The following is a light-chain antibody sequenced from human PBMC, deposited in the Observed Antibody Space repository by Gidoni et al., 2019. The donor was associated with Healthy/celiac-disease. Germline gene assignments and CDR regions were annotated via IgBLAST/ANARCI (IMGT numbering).Light chain of an antibody. CDR3: QSYDSSLVV. J-gene: IGLJ2*01. CDR1: SSNIGAGYE. CDR2: GNS. Sequence: QSVLTQPPSVSGAPGQRVTISCPGSSSNIGAGYEVHWYQQLPGTAPKLLIYGNSNRPSGVPDRFSGSKSGTSASLAITGLQAEDEADYYCQSYDSSLVVFGGGTKLTVL. V-gene: IGLV1-40*01.